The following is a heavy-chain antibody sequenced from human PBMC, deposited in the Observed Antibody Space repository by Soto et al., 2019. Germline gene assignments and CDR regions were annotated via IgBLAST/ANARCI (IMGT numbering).Heavy chain of an antibody. Sequence: GGSLRLSCAAAGFIFISYDMHWVRQAPGKGLEWVSAISGSGGSKYYADSVKGRFTISRDNSKNTLYLQMNSLRAEDTAVYYCAKAERYFDWLSTYFDYSGQGPLVTVSS. J-gene: IGHJ4*02. CDR2: ISGSGGSK. V-gene: IGHV3-23*01. CDR1: GFIFISYD. CDR3: AKAERYFDWLSTYFDY. D-gene: IGHD3-9*01.